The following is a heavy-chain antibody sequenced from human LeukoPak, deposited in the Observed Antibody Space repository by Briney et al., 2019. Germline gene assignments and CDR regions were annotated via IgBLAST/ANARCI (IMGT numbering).Heavy chain of an antibody. CDR3: VIHGSGSYVDYYYGMDV. V-gene: IGHV3-64D*06. CDR1: GFTFSSCA. CDR2: ISSNGGST. Sequence: GGSLRLSCSASGFTFSSCAMHWVRQAPGKGLEYVSAISSNGGSTYYADSVKGRFTISRDNSKNTLYLQMSSLRAEDTAVYYCVIHGSGSYVDYYYGMDVWGKGTTVTVSS. J-gene: IGHJ6*04. D-gene: IGHD3-10*01.